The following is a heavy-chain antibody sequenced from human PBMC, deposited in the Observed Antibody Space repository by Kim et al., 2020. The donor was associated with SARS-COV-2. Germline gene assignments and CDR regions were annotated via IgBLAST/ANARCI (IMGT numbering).Heavy chain of an antibody. CDR3: AREPGRSSGWFSS. J-gene: IGHJ5*01. CDR2: INAGNGNT. V-gene: IGHV1-3*01. CDR1: GYTFTTYA. Sequence: ASVKVSCKASGYTFTTYARHWVRQAPGQRLEWMGWINAGNGNTKYSQKFQGRVTITRDTSASTAYMELSSLRSEDTAVYYCAREPGRSSGWFSSWGQGTLVTVSS. D-gene: IGHD6-19*01.